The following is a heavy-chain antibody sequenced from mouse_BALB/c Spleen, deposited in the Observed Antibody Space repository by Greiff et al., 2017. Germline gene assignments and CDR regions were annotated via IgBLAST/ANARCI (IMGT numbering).Heavy chain of an antibody. D-gene: IGHD1-1*01. CDR3: AKSTTVPHYYAMDY. CDR2: IWGGGST. Sequence: VQLQESGPGLVAPSQSLSITCTVSGFSLTDYGVSWIRQPPGKGLEWLGVIWGGGSTYYNSALKSRLSISKDNSKSQVFLKMNSLQTDDTAMYYCAKSTTVPHYYAMDYWGQGTSVTVSS. J-gene: IGHJ4*01. V-gene: IGHV2-6-5*01. CDR1: GFSLTDYG.